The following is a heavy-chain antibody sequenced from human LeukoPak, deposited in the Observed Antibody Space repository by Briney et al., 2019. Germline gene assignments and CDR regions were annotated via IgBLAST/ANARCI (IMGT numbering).Heavy chain of an antibody. V-gene: IGHV1-69*01. Sequence: SVKVSCKASGGTFSSYAISWVRQAPGQGLGWMGGIIPIFGTANYAQKFQGRVTITADESTSTAYMELSSLRSEDTAVYYCARGLAYCGGDCGDYWGQGTLVTVSS. CDR1: GGTFSSYA. CDR3: ARGLAYCGGDCGDY. D-gene: IGHD2-21*01. J-gene: IGHJ4*02. CDR2: IIPIFGTA.